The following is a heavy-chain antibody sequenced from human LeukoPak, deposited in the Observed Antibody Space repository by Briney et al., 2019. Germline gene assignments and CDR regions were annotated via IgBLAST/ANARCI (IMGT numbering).Heavy chain of an antibody. CDR1: GFTFSSYE. CDR3: ARESYYYDSSGYYYLNYYYYMDV. D-gene: IGHD3-22*01. Sequence: QPGGSLRLSCAASGFTFSSYEMNWVRQAPGKGLEWVSYISSSGSTIYYADSVRGRFTISRDNAKNSLYLQMNSLRAEDTAVYYCARESYYYDSSGYYYLNYYYYMDVWGKGTTVTISS. J-gene: IGHJ6*03. CDR2: ISSSGSTI. V-gene: IGHV3-48*03.